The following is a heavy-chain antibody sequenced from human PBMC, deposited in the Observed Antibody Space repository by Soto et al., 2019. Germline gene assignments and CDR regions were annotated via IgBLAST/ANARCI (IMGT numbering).Heavy chain of an antibody. CDR1: GGSISSYY. J-gene: IGHJ4*02. CDR3: ARARLGELKYYFDY. Sequence: PSETLSLTCTVSGGSISSYYWSWIRQPPGKGLEWIGYIYYSGSTNYNPSLKSRVTISVDTSKNQFSLKLSSVTAADTAVYYCARARLGELKYYFDYWGQGTLVTVSS. CDR2: IYYSGST. V-gene: IGHV4-59*01. D-gene: IGHD3-10*01.